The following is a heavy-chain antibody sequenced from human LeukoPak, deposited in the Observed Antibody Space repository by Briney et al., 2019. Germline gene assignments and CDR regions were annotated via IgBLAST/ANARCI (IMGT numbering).Heavy chain of an antibody. J-gene: IGHJ6*04. D-gene: IGHD6-25*01. CDR3: ARDGTPIHSSGWVYMDV. Sequence: GGSLRLSCAASGFTFSSYEMNWVRLAPGKGLEWISYISASGTLTHYADSVEGRFTISRDNAKNSLYLQMNSLRAEDTAVYYCARDGTPIHSSGWVYMDVWGKGTTVTISS. CDR1: GFTFSSYE. V-gene: IGHV3-48*03. CDR2: ISASGTLT.